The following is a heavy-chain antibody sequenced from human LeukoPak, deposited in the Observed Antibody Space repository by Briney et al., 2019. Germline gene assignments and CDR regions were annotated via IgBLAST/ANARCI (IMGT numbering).Heavy chain of an antibody. CDR3: ARDRGYCSSTSCIEGLDY. Sequence: GGSLRLSCAASGFTFSSYAMHWVRQAPGKGLEWVAVISYDGSNKYYADSVKGRFTISRDNSKNTLYLQMNSLRAEDTAVYYCARDRGYCSSTSCIEGLDYWGQGTLVTVSS. D-gene: IGHD2-2*01. V-gene: IGHV3-30*01. CDR2: ISYDGSNK. J-gene: IGHJ4*02. CDR1: GFTFSSYA.